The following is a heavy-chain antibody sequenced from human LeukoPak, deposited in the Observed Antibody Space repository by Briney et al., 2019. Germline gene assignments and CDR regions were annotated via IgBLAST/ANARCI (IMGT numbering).Heavy chain of an antibody. CDR2: VDPEDGET. CDR1: GYTFTDYY. V-gene: IGHV1-69-2*01. D-gene: IGHD3-22*01. J-gene: IGHJ4*02. CDR3: ATLDSSGYDKIGMARL. Sequence: GASVKVSFKASGYTFTDYYMHWVQQAPGKGREWVGRVDPEDGETIYAEKCQGRVTITADTSTDSAYMELSSLSSEDTAVYYCATLDSSGYDKIGMARLWGQGTLVTVSS.